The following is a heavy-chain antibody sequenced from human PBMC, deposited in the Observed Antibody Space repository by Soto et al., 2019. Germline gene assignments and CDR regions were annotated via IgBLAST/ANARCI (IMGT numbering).Heavy chain of an antibody. CDR1: GGSISSYY. V-gene: IGHV4-59*01. CDR2: IYYTGST. CDR3: ARVDSSGSYFDF. Sequence: QVQLQESGPGLVKPSETLSLTCTVSGGSISSYYWSWIRQPPGKGLEWIAYIYYTGSTNYNPSLTIRVTLSADRSKNQFPLELSSVTAADTAMYYCARVDSSGSYFDFWGQGTLVTVSS. D-gene: IGHD3-22*01. J-gene: IGHJ4*02.